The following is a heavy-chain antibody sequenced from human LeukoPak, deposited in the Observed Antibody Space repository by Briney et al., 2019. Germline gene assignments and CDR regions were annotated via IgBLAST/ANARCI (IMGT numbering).Heavy chain of an antibody. CDR1: GGTFSSYA. CDR2: ISAYNGDT. V-gene: IGHV1-18*01. J-gene: IGHJ4*02. D-gene: IGHD4-17*01. CDR3: ASQGSVTTGFDY. Sequence: ASVKVSCKASGGTFSSYAISWVRQAPGQGLEWMGWISAYNGDTNSAQKLQGRVTMTTDTSTSTAYMELRSLRSDDTAVYYCASQGSVTTGFDYWGQGTLVTVSS.